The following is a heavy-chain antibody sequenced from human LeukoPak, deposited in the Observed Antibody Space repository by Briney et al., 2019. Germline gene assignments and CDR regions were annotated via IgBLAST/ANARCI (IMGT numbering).Heavy chain of an antibody. CDR2: IEQDGGEK. J-gene: IGHJ4*02. D-gene: IGHD4-11*01. V-gene: IGHV3-7*01. Sequence: GGSLRLSCAASGFPFSSYWMSWVRQAPGKGLEWVANIEQDGGEKFYVDSVKGRFTISRDNAKNSLYLQMNSLRAEDTAVYYCAREDHSNYNYWGQGTLVTVSS. CDR3: AREDHSNYNY. CDR1: GFPFSSYW.